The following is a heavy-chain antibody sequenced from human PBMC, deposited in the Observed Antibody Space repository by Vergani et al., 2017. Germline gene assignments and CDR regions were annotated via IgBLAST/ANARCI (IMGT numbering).Heavy chain of an antibody. Sequence: QVRLQESGPGLVKPSETLSLTCSVSGGSMSGYYWSWIRQPTGKELGWIGYMYHSGSTNYNPSLETRVTISGDTSKNQFSLKLNSVTAADTAVYYCGRVADFYGLGSRLLDLWGQGILVTVSS. D-gene: IGHD3-10*01. V-gene: IGHV4-59*01. CDR1: GGSMSGYY. J-gene: IGHJ5*02. CDR3: GRVADFYGLGSRLLDL. CDR2: MYHSGST.